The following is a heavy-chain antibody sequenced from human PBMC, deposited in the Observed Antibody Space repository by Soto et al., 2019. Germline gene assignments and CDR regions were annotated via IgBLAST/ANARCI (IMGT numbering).Heavy chain of an antibody. CDR2: IKSKYDGGTT. V-gene: IGHV3-15*01. CDR1: GVIFSNAW. J-gene: IGHJ4*02. CDR3: STGGYFFDY. Sequence: EVQMVESGGGLLKPGGSLRLACTASGVIFSNAWMNWFRQAPGKGLEWVGRIKSKYDGGTTDYAATVKGRFTISRDDSASTVYLQMNSLRTEDTAVYFCSTGGYFFDYWGQGTLVTVSS.